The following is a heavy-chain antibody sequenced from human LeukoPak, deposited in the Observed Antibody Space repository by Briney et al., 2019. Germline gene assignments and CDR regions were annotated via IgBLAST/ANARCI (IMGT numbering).Heavy chain of an antibody. V-gene: IGHV1-46*01. CDR2: INPSGGST. Sequence: ASVKVSCKASGGTFSSYAISWVRQAPGQGLEWMGIINPSGGSTSYAQKFQGRVTMTRDTSTSTVYMELSSLRSEDTAVYYCAREMVGGFQYPPDYWGQGTLVTVSS. CDR1: GGTFSSYA. D-gene: IGHD2-15*01. J-gene: IGHJ4*02. CDR3: AREMVGGFQYPPDY.